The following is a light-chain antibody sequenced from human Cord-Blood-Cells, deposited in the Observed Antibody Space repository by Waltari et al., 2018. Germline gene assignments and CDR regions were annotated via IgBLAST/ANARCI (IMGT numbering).Light chain of an antibody. J-gene: IGKJ4*01. CDR2: WAS. CDR3: QQYYSTPLT. V-gene: IGKV4-1*01. Sequence: DIVMTQSPDSLAVSLGERAPINCKSSQSVLYSSNNKNYLAWYQQKPGQPPKLLIYWASTRESGVPERFSGSGSGTDFTLTISSLQAEDVAVYYCQQYYSTPLTFGGGTKVEIK. CDR1: QSVLYSSNNKNY.